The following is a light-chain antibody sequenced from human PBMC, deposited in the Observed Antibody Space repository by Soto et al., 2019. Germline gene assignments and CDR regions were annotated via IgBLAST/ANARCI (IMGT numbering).Light chain of an antibody. Sequence: QSALTQPASASRSPGQSITICGSGTSSDVGSYNLVSWYQQHPGKAPKLMIYEGSKRPSGVSNRFSGSKSGNTASLTISGLQAEDEADYYCFSYAGSSTHVVFGGGTKLTVL. CDR1: SSDVGSYNL. CDR3: FSYAGSSTHVV. V-gene: IGLV2-23*01. J-gene: IGLJ2*01. CDR2: EGS.